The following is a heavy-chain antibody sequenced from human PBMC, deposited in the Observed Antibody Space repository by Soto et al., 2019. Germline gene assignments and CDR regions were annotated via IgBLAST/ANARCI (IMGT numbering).Heavy chain of an antibody. CDR2: ISRSGGST. D-gene: IGHD6-19*01. CDR3: AKGSASTYYFDS. CDR1: GFTFSSYA. J-gene: IGHJ4*02. Sequence: GGSLRLSCAASGFTFSSYAMSWVRQAPGKGLEWVSAISRSGGSTYYADSVKGRFTVSRDNPENMLYLQMNSLRAEDTAVYFCAKGSASTYYFDSWGQGTLVTVSS. V-gene: IGHV3-23*01.